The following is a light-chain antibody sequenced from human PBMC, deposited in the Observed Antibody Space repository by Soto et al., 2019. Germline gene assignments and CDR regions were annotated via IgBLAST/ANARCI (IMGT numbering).Light chain of an antibody. J-gene: IGLJ1*01. CDR3: GAWDDSLNGYV. V-gene: IGLV1-44*01. CDR1: SSNIGSNT. CDR2: SNN. Sequence: QSVLTQPPSASGTPGQRVTISCSGSSSNIGSNTVNWYQQLPGTAPKLLIYSNNQRPSGVPDRFSGSKSGSSASLAISGLQSEDEGDDYCGAWDDSLNGYVFGTGTKLTVL.